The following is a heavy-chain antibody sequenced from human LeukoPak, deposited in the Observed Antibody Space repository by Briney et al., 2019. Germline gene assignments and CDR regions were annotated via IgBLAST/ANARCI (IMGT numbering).Heavy chain of an antibody. CDR3: AGVVVSAFDI. Sequence: SQTLSLTCTVSGGSISSGGYYWSWLRQPPGKGLEWIGYIYHSGSTYYNPSLKSRVTISVDRSKNQFSLKLSSVTAADTAVYYCAGVVVSAFDIWGQGTMVTVSS. CDR1: GGSISSGGYY. D-gene: IGHD2-15*01. CDR2: IYHSGST. V-gene: IGHV4-30-2*01. J-gene: IGHJ3*02.